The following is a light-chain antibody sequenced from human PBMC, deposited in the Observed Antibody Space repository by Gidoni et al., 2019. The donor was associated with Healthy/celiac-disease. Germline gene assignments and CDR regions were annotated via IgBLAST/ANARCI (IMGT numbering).Light chain of an antibody. CDR3: QQRSNWPST. J-gene: IGKJ5*01. CDR2: DAS. V-gene: IGKV3-11*01. CDR1: QSVSSY. Sequence: DIVLTQSPATLSLSPGERATLSCRASQSVSSYLAWYQQKPGQAPRLLIYDASNRATGIPARFSGSGSGTDFTLTISSLEPEDFAVYYCQQRSNWPSTFGQETRLEIK.